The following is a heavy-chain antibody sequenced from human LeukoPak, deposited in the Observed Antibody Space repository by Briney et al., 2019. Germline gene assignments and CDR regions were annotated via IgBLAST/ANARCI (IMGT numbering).Heavy chain of an antibody. J-gene: IGHJ3*02. CDR3: ARGNLRRRETDAFDI. CDR1: GYTFTTYG. D-gene: IGHD3-16*01. Sequence: ASVKVSCKASGYTFTTYGINWVRQAPGQGLEWMGWINPNSGGTNYAQKFQGRVTMTRDTSISTAYMELSRPRSDDTAVYYCARGNLRRRETDAFDIWGQGTMVTVSS. CDR2: INPNSGGT. V-gene: IGHV1-2*02.